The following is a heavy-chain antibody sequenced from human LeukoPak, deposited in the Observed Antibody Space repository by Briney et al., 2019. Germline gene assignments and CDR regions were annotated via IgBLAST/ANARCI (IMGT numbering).Heavy chain of an antibody. J-gene: IGHJ4*02. CDR1: GYTFTSYG. V-gene: IGHV1-18*01. Sequence: ASVKVSCKASGYTFTSYGISWVRQAPGQGLEWMGWISAYNGNTNYAQKLQGRVTMTTDTSTSTAYMELRSLRSDDTAVYYCARDKSYSSSWYGGYWGQGTLVTVSS. CDR3: ARDKSYSSSWYGGY. CDR2: ISAYNGNT. D-gene: IGHD6-13*01.